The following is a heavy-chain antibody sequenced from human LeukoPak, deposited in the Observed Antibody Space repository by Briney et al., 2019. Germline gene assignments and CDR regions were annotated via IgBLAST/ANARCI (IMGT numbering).Heavy chain of an antibody. CDR3: SRLRGYSYGYADY. J-gene: IGHJ4*02. Sequence: GGSLRLSCAASGFTFSSYSLNWVRQAPGKGLEWISYISTSGNTLDYADSVKGRFTISRDNAKNSLYLQMNSLRAEDTAVYYCSRLRGYSYGYADYWGQGTLVTVSS. D-gene: IGHD5-18*01. CDR2: ISTSGNTL. CDR1: GFTFSSYS. V-gene: IGHV3-48*03.